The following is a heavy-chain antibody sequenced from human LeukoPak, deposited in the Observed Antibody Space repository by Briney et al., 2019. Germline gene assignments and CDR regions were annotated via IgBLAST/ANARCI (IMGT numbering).Heavy chain of an antibody. D-gene: IGHD1-20*01. CDR3: ARDDSANWNDVNKAFDI. J-gene: IGHJ3*02. Sequence: PSETLSLTCTVSGDSISSSNFYWGWIRQPPGKGLEWIVSIYYGGSTFYSPSLKSRVTISVDASKNQFSLNLSSVTAADTAVYYCARDDSANWNDVNKAFDIWGQGTMVTVSS. CDR2: IYYGGST. V-gene: IGHV4-39*02. CDR1: GDSISSSNFY.